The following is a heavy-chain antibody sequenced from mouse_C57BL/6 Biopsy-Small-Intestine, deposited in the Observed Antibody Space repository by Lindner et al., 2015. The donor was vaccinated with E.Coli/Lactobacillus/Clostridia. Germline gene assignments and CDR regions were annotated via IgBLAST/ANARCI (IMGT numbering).Heavy chain of an antibody. CDR3: AKGSYYSKGYYFDY. CDR1: GYAFSSSW. Sequence: VQLQESGPELVKPGASVKISCKASGYAFSSSWMNWVKQRPGKGLEWIGRIYPGDGDTNYNGKFKGKATLTADKSSSTAYMQLSSLTSEDSAVYFCAKGSYYSKGYYFDYWGQGTTLTVSS. D-gene: IGHD2-5*01. J-gene: IGHJ2*01. CDR2: IYPGDGDT. V-gene: IGHV1-82*01.